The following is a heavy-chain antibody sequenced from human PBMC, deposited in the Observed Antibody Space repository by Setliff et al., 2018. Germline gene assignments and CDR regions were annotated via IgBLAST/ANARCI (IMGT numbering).Heavy chain of an antibody. CDR2: IYIGGSA. CDR1: GGSISSYY. J-gene: IGHJ3*02. D-gene: IGHD1-26*01. V-gene: IGHV4-4*07. CDR3: ARKGISALSGAFDM. Sequence: SETLSLTCTVSGGSISSYYWSWIRQPAGKGLEWIGHIYIGGSANYNPSLKSRVTMSIDTSKNQFSLKLNSVTAADTAVYFCARKGISALSGAFDMWGQGTMVTVSS.